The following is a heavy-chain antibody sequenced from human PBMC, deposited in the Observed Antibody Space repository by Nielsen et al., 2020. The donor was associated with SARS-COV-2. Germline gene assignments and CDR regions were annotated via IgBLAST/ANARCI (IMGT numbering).Heavy chain of an antibody. CDR3: ARDHPGNYGSGNRYGMDV. J-gene: IGHJ6*02. Sequence: WIRQPPGKGLEWVANIKQDESEKYYVDSLKGRFTISRDNAKNSLYLQMNSLRAEDTAVYYCARDHPGNYGSGNRYGMDVWGQGTTVTVSS. CDR2: IKQDESEK. D-gene: IGHD3-10*01. V-gene: IGHV3-7*03.